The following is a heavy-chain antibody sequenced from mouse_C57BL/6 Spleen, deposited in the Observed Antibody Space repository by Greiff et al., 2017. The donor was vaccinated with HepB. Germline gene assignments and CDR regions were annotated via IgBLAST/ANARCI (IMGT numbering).Heavy chain of an antibody. CDR1: GYTFTSYW. CDR3: AYGNYGFAY. V-gene: IGHV1-50*01. J-gene: IGHJ3*01. CDR2: IDRSDSYT. D-gene: IGHD2-1*01. Sequence: QVQLQQPGAELVKPGASVKLSCKASGYTFTSYWMQWVKQRPGQGLEWIGEIDRSDSYTNYNQKFKGKATLTVDTSSSTAYMQLSSLTSEDSAVYYCAYGNYGFAYWGQGTLVTVSA.